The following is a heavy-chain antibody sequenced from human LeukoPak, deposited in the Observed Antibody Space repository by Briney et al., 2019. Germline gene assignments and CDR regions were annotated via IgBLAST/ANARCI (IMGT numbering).Heavy chain of an antibody. D-gene: IGHD5-12*01. CDR3: ARGRRYSGYDFHYYYYGMDV. V-gene: IGHV1-8*01. CDR2: MNPNSGNT. J-gene: IGHJ6*02. Sequence: ASVKVSCKASGYTFTSYDINWVRQAPGQGLEWMGWMNPNSGNTGYAQKFQGRVTMTRNTSISTAYMELSSLRSEDTAVYYCARGRRYSGYDFHYYYYGMDVWGQGTTVTVSS. CDR1: GYTFTSYD.